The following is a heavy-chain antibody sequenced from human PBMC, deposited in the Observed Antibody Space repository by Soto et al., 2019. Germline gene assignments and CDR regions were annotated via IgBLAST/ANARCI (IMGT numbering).Heavy chain of an antibody. CDR3: ARDIVLVPAAIVYYYGMDV. J-gene: IGHJ6*02. V-gene: IGHV3-30*04. D-gene: IGHD2-2*01. CDR1: GFTFRSYA. CDR2: ISYDGRIK. Sequence: GGSLKLSCASSGFTFRSYAMHWVRQAPGTGLEWVAVISYDGRIKYYADSVKGRYTKSRDNSKNTLYLQMNSLRAYDTVVYYCARDIVLVPAAIVYYYGMDVWGQGT.